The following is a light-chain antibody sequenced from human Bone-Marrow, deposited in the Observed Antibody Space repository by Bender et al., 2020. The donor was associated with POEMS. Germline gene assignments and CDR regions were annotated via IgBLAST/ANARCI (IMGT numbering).Light chain of an antibody. V-gene: IGLV3-21*02. Sequence: SYMMTQPPSVSVAPGQTARITCGGNNIGSKSVHWYQQKAGRAPVLVVYEDSDRPSGIPERFSGSNSVNSATLTISRVEAGDEADYYCHVWDSFTNQEVFGGGTKLTVL. CDR2: EDS. CDR1: NIGSKS. J-gene: IGLJ3*02. CDR3: HVWDSFTNQEV.